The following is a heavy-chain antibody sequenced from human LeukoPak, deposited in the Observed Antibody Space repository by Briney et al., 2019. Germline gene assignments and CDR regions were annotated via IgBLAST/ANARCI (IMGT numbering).Heavy chain of an antibody. V-gene: IGHV1-69*06. Sequence: ASVKVSCKASGGTFSSYAISWVRQAPGQGLGWMGGIIPIFGTANYAQKFQGRVTITADKSTSTAYMELSSLRSEDTAVYYCASPRRDTAMARAFDIWGQGTMVTVSS. CDR3: ASPRRDTAMARAFDI. CDR1: GGTFSSYA. J-gene: IGHJ3*02. CDR2: IIPIFGTA. D-gene: IGHD5-18*01.